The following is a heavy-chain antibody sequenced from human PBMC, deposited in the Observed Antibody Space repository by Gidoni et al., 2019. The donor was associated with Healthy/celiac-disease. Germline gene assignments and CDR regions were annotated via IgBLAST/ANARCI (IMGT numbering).Heavy chain of an antibody. CDR2: ISGSGGST. V-gene: IGHV3-23*01. D-gene: IGHD2-15*01. J-gene: IGHJ4*02. CDR3: AKPTAGSGGSLDFGLYDY. Sequence: EVQLLESGGGLVQPGGSLRLSCAASGFTFSSYAMSWVRQAPGKGLEWVSAISGSGGSTYYADSVKGRFTISRDNSKNTLYLQMNSLRAEDTAVYYCAKPTAGSGGSLDFGLYDYWGQGTLVTVSS. CDR1: GFTFSSYA.